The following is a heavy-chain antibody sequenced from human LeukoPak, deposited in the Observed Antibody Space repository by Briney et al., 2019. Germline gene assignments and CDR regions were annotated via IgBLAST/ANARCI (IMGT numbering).Heavy chain of an antibody. CDR1: GYSFTSYW. Sequence: GESLKISCKGSGYSFTSYWIGWVRQMPGKGLEWMGIIYPGDSDTRYSPSFQGQVTISADKSISTAYLQWSSLKASDTAMYYCAILAGSLLINDAFDIWGQGTRVTVSS. CDR3: AILAGSLLINDAFDI. J-gene: IGHJ3*02. CDR2: IYPGDSDT. D-gene: IGHD2/OR15-2a*01. V-gene: IGHV5-51*01.